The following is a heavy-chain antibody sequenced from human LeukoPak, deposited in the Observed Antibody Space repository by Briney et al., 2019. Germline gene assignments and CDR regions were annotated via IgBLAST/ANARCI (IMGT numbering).Heavy chain of an antibody. CDR2: INGDGGST. J-gene: IGHJ4*02. CDR1: GFTFSTYA. D-gene: IGHD6-19*01. V-gene: IGHV3-23*01. Sequence: PGGSLRLSCAASGFTFSTYAMSWVRQAPGQGLEWVSSINGDGGSTYYAESVKGRFTVSRDNSKNTLYLQMDSLRAEDTAVYYCAQGFSSGWYPYWGQGSLVSVSS. CDR3: AQGFSSGWYPY.